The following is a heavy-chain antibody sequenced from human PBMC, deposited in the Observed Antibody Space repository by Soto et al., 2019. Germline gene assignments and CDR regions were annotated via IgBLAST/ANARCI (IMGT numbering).Heavy chain of an antibody. CDR1: GGTFSSYS. V-gene: IGHV1-69*01. J-gene: IGHJ4*02. Sequence: QVQLVQSGAEVKKPGSSVKVSCKASGGTFSSYSINWVRQATGQGLEWMGEMIPIFGTANYAQKFQGRVTMTADESTSTAYMELSSLRSEDTAVYYCARDGGRHSGGIDYWGQGTLVTVSS. CDR2: MIPIFGTA. CDR3: ARDGGRHSGGIDY. D-gene: IGHD2-15*01.